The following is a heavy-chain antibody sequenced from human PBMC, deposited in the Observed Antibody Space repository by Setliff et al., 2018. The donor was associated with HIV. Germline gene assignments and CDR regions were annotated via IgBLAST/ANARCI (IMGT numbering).Heavy chain of an antibody. CDR1: GGSISSGGYY. Sequence: SETLSLTCTVSGGSISSGGYYWSWIRQHPGKGLEWIGYIYYSGSTYYNPSLKSRLTMSVDPSKNQFSLRLNSVTAADTAVYYCARADYGGPFDYWGQGTLVTVSS. CDR2: IYYSGST. CDR3: ARADYGGPFDY. V-gene: IGHV4-31*03. D-gene: IGHD4-17*01. J-gene: IGHJ4*02.